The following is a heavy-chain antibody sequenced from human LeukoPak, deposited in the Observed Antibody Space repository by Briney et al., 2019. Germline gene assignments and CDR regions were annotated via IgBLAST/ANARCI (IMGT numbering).Heavy chain of an antibody. CDR3: ARAPLIAAAGYSFDP. V-gene: IGHV3-48*03. J-gene: IGHJ5*02. CDR2: ISSSGNTI. CDR1: GFTFSSYE. Sequence: GGSLRLSCVASGFTFSSYEMNWVRQAPGKGLEWVSYISSSGNTIYYADSVKGRFTISRDNAKNSLYLQMNSLRAEDTAVYYCARAPLIAAAGYSFDPWGQGTLVTVSS. D-gene: IGHD6-13*01.